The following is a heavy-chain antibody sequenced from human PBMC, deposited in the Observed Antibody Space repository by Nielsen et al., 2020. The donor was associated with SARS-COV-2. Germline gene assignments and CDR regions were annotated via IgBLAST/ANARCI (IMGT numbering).Heavy chain of an antibody. J-gene: IGHJ5*02. CDR3: ARALPGISENWFDP. CDR2: IYYSGST. Sequence: SETLSLTCTVSGGSISSGGYYWSWIRQHPGKGLEWIGYIYYSGSTYYNPSLKSRVTISVDTSKNQFSLKLSSVTAADTAVYYCARALPGISENWFDPWGQGTLVTVSS. V-gene: IGHV4-31*03. D-gene: IGHD2/OR15-2a*01. CDR1: GGSISSGGYY.